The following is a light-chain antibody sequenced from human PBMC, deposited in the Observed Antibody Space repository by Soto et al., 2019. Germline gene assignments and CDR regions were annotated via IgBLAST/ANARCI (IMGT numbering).Light chain of an antibody. CDR1: SSDVGSYNL. J-gene: IGLJ1*01. CDR2: EVN. V-gene: IGLV2-23*02. CDR3: CSYAGTVAYV. Sequence: QSVLTQPASVSGSPGQSITISCTGTSSDVGSYNLVSWYQQLPGKAPKVIICEVNKRPSGVSYRFSGSKSGNTASLTISGLQTEDEAYYYCCSYAGTVAYVFGTGTKVTVL.